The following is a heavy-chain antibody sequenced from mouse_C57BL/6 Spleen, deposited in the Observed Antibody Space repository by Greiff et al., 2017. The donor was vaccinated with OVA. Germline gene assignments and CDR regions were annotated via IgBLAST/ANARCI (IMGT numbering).Heavy chain of an antibody. D-gene: IGHD1-1*01. CDR1: GFTFSDYG. J-gene: IGHJ3*01. CDR2: ISSGSSTI. CDR3: ASGDYYGSSPWFAY. V-gene: IGHV5-17*01. Sequence: EVKVVESGGGLVKPGGSLKLSCAASGFTFSDYGMHWVRQAPEKGLEWVAYISSGSSTIYYADKVKGRFTISRDNAKNTLFLQMTSLRSEDTAMYYCASGDYYGSSPWFAYWGQGTLVTVSA.